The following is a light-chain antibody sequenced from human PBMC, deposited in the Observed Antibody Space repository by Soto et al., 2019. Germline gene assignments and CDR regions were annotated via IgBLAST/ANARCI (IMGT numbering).Light chain of an antibody. CDR3: HQRSTSPYT. CDR1: HSVSRY. Sequence: IVLTQSPATLSLSPGERATLYCRASHSVSRYLAWYQQRPGQAPRLLIYDASTRATGIPAKFSGSGSGTDFTLTISSLEPEDFAVYYCHQRSTSPYTCLQGTKLDIK. J-gene: IGKJ2*01. V-gene: IGKV3-11*01. CDR2: DAS.